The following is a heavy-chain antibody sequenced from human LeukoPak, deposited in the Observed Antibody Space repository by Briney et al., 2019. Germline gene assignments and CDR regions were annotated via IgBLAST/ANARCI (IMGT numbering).Heavy chain of an antibody. CDR1: GGSISSGDYY. CDR2: IYYSEST. CDR3: ARAYYYDSSALDY. D-gene: IGHD3-22*01. J-gene: IGHJ4*02. V-gene: IGHV4-30-4*01. Sequence: SQTLSLTCTVSGGSISSGDYYWSWIRQPPGKGLEWIGYIYYSESTYYNPSLKSRVTISVDTSKNQFSLKLSSVTAADTAVYYCARAYYYDSSALDYWGQGTLVTGSS.